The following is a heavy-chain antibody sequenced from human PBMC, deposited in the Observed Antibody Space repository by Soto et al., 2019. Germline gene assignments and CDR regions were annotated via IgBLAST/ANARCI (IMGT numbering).Heavy chain of an antibody. CDR2: INPNSGGT. Sequence: ASVTLYRKTSGYTFTVYYMHRVRKDPRQGLEWMGWINPNSGGTNYAQKFQGRVTMTRGTSISTAYMELSRLRSDDTAVCYCARAPPTPGAYYYGMDVWGQGTTVTVSS. V-gene: IGHV1-2*02. CDR1: GYTFTVYY. D-gene: IGHD3-10*01. CDR3: ARAPPTPGAYYYGMDV. J-gene: IGHJ6*02.